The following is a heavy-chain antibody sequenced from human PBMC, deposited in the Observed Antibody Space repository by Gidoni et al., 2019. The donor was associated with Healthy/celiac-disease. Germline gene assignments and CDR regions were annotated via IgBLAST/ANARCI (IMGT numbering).Heavy chain of an antibody. J-gene: IGHJ6*02. CDR2: IFSNDEK. D-gene: IGHD5-18*01. V-gene: IGHV2-26*01. CDR1: GFSLSNARMG. Sequence: QVTLKESGPVLVKPTETLTLTFTVSGFSLSNARMGVSWIRQPPGKALEWLAHIFSNDEKSYSTSLKSRLTISKDTSKSQVVLTMTNMDPVDTATYYCARISEREGGYSYGFYGMDVWGQGTTVTVSS. CDR3: ARISEREGGYSYGFYGMDV.